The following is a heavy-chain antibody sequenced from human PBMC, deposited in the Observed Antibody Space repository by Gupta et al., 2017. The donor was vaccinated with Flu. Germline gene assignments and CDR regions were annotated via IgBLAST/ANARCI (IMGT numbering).Heavy chain of an antibody. CDR2: IARNGGAT. Sequence: EVQLLESGGGFVQPGGSLKISCGASGFSFKNFAMAWVRQAPGKGLEWVSAIARNGGATYYAAAVRGRFTISRDNSKNKLDLQMNKGRDDDTALYFCAKGLETWARTKDYWGQGTLVTVSS. D-gene: IGHD1-1*01. V-gene: IGHV3-23*01. J-gene: IGHJ4*02. CDR3: AKGLETWARTKDY. CDR1: GFSFKNFA.